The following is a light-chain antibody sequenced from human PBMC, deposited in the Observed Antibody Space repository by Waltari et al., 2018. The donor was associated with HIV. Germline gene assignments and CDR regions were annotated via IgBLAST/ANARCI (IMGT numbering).Light chain of an antibody. CDR3: QQYYDYPRT. Sequence: ALRMTQSPSSFSASTGDKVTITCRASQDVSTYLAWYQQKPGKAPKLLIYTASTLQSGVPSRFSGSGSGTDFTLTINCLQREDFATYYCQQYYDYPRTFGQGTKVEIK. J-gene: IGKJ1*01. CDR2: TAS. V-gene: IGKV1-8*01. CDR1: QDVSTY.